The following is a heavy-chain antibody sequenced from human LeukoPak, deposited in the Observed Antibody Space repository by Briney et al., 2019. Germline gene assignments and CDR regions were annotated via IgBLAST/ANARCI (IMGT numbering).Heavy chain of an antibody. V-gene: IGHV3-30*03. CDR2: ISYDGSNK. J-gene: IGHJ6*03. D-gene: IGHD3-10*01. CDR1: GFTFSNYD. CDR3: ASLVLLWFGESSLAAGHVDMDV. Sequence: GGSLRLSCAASGFTFSNYDMHWVRQAPGKGLEWVAVISYDGSNKYYVDSVKGRFTISRDNSKNTLYLHMNSLRAEDTAIYYCASLVLLWFGESSLAAGHVDMDVWGKGTTVTVSS.